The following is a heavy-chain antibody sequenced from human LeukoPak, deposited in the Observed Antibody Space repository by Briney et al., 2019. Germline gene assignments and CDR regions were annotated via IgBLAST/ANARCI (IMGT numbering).Heavy chain of an antibody. J-gene: IGHJ4*02. CDR1: GFTFSSYS. CDR3: ARDFGTFYYGSGGNFDY. Sequence: GGSLRLSCAASGFTFSSYSMNWVRQAPGKGLEWVSYISSSSSTIYYADSVKGRFTISRDNAKNSLYLRMNSLRDEDTAVYYCARDFGTFYYGSGGNFDYWGQGTLVTVSS. V-gene: IGHV3-48*02. CDR2: ISSSSSTI. D-gene: IGHD3-10*01.